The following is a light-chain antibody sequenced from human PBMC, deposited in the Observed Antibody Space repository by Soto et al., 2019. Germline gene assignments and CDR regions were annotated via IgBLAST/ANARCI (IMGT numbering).Light chain of an antibody. Sequence: QSALTQPPSLSGAPGQRVSISCTGSSSNIGAGFDVHWYQQLPGTAPKLLISGNSNRPSGVPDRFSVSKSGTSASLAITGLQDEDEAEYYCQSYDTRLNGSIFGGGTKLTVL. V-gene: IGLV1-40*01. CDR1: SSNIGAGFD. J-gene: IGLJ2*01. CDR2: GNS. CDR3: QSYDTRLNGSI.